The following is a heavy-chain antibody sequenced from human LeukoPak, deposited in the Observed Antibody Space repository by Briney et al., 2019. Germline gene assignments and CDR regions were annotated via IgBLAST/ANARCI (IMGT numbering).Heavy chain of an antibody. CDR2: IIPILGIA. J-gene: IGHJ6*02. Sequence: ASVKVSCKASGGTCSSYAISWVRQAPGQGLEWMGRIIPILGIANYAQKFQGRVTITADKSTSTAYMELRSLRSDDTAVYYCAREYSRYGMDVWGQGTTVTVSS. V-gene: IGHV1-69*04. D-gene: IGHD2-21*01. CDR3: AREYSRYGMDV. CDR1: GGTCSSYA.